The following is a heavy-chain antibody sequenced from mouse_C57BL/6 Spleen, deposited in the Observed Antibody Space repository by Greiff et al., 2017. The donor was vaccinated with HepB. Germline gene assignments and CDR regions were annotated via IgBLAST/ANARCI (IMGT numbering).Heavy chain of an antibody. CDR2: IDPEDGET. D-gene: IGHD2-3*01. J-gene: IGHJ3*01. V-gene: IGHV14-2*01. CDR1: GFNIKDYY. Sequence: EVKLMESGAELVKPGASVKLSCTASGFNIKDYYMHWVKQRTEQGLEWIGRIDPEDGETKYAPKFPGKATITADTSSNTAYLQLSSLTSEDTAVYYCARQGIYDGYGFAYWGQGTLVTVSA. CDR3: ARQGIYDGYGFAY.